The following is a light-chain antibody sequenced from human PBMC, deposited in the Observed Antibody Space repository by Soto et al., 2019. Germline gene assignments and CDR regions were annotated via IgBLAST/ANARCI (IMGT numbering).Light chain of an antibody. CDR2: DNN. Sequence: QPVLTQPPSVSGAPGQRVTISCTGSSSNIGAGYDVHWYQQLPGTAPKLLIYDNNNRPSGVPDRFSGSKSGTSASLAITGLQPEDEADYYCQSYDNSLPWVFGGGTQLTVL. V-gene: IGLV1-40*01. J-gene: IGLJ3*02. CDR3: QSYDNSLPWV. CDR1: SSNIGAGYD.